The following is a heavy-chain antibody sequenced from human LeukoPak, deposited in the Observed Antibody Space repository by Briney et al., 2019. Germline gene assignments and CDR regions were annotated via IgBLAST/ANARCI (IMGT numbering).Heavy chain of an antibody. CDR1: GYTFTSYG. CDR2: ISAYNGNT. V-gene: IGHV1-18*01. J-gene: IGHJ5*02. Sequence: ASVKVSCKASGYTFTSYGISWVRQAPGQGLEWMGWISAYNGNTNYAQKLQGRVTTTTDTSTSTAYMELRSLRSDDTAVYYCARDSGTTGEVKFDPWGQGTLVTVSS. D-gene: IGHD3-10*01. CDR3: ARDSGTTGEVKFDP.